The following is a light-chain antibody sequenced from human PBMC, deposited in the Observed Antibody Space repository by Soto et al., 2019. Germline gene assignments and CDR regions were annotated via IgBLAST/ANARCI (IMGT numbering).Light chain of an antibody. J-gene: IGKJ5*01. CDR2: DAS. CDR3: QQYNNWPRT. V-gene: IGKV3-15*01. CDR1: QSVSSN. Sequence: EIVMTQSPVTLSVSPGVRATLSCRASQSVSSNLAWYQHKPGQAPRLLIYDASTRATGIPARFSGSGSGTEFTLSISSLQSEDFAVYSCQQYNNWPRTFGQGTRLEIK.